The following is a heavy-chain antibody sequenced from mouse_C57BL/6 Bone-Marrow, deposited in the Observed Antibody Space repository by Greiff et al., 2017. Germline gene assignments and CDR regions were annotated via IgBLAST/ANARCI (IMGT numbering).Heavy chain of an antibody. CDR3: VRQYDGLFDY. CDR1: GFSFNTYA. D-gene: IGHD2-3*01. CDR2: IRSKSNNYAT. V-gene: IGHV10-1*01. J-gene: IGHJ2*01. Sequence: EVQLVESGGGLVQPKGSLKLSCAASGFSFNTYAMNWVRQAPGKGLEWVARIRSKSNNYATYYADSVKDRFTISRDDSESMLYLQMNNLKTEDTAMYYCVRQYDGLFDYWGQGTTLTVSS.